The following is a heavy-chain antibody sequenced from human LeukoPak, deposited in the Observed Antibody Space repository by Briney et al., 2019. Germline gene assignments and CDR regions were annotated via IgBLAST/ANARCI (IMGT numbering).Heavy chain of an antibody. V-gene: IGHV3-48*01. CDR1: GFTFSSYS. J-gene: IGHJ6*03. CDR3: ARDLSYYYYYMDV. Sequence: GGSLRLSCAASGFTFSSYSMNWVRQAPGKGLEWVSYISSSSSTIYYADSVKGRFTISRDNAKNSLYLQMNSLRAEDTAVYYCARDLSYYYYYMDVWGKGTTVTVSS. D-gene: IGHD3-16*02. CDR2: ISSSSSTI.